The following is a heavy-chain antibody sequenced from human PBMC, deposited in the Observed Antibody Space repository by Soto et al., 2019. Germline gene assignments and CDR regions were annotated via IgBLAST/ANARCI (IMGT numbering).Heavy chain of an antibody. J-gene: IGHJ4*02. CDR1: GFTFSNYE. V-gene: IGHV3-48*03. CDR2: ISSSGSTI. D-gene: IGHD4-17*01. CDR3: ARESLGGDYPLDY. Sequence: PGGSLRLSCAASGFTFSNYEMNWVRQAPGKGLEWVSYISSSGSTIYYADSVEGRFTISRDNAKSSLFLQVSSLRADDTAIYYCARESLGGDYPLDYWGQGTLVTVSS.